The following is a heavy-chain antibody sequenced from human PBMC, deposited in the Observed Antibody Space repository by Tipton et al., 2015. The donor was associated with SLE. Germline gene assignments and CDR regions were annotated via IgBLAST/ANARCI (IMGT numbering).Heavy chain of an antibody. CDR1: GVSITSGAHY. V-gene: IGHV4-31*03. J-gene: IGHJ1*01. D-gene: IGHD5-18*01. CDR3: ATGRITGSYWGEFFHH. Sequence: GLVKPSETLSLTCSVSGVSITSGAHYWSWIRQRPGKGLEWIGFIYYSGSTTYNPSLNSRVSMSLDTSKSQFSLKLTSVTAADTAVYYCATGRITGSYWGEFFHHWGQGTLVTVSS. CDR2: IYYSGST.